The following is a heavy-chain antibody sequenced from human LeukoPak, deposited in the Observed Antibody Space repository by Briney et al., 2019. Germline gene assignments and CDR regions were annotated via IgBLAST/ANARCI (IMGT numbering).Heavy chain of an antibody. D-gene: IGHD5-12*01. Sequence: GGSLRLSCAASGFTFSSYAMHWVRQAPGKGLEWVAVISYDGSNKYYADSVKGRFTISRDNSKNTLYLQMNSLRAEDTAVYYCARSIDFGTYGGYGGGFDYWGQGTLVTVSS. CDR1: GFTFSSYA. CDR2: ISYDGSNK. V-gene: IGHV3-30*04. CDR3: ARSIDFGTYGGYGGGFDY. J-gene: IGHJ4*02.